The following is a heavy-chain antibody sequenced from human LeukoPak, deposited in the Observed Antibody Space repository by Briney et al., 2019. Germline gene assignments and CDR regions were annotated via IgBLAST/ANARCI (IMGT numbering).Heavy chain of an antibody. CDR1: GFTFSDYY. CDR3: ARDRLRIFGVVTYMFDY. V-gene: IGHV3-11*01. CDR2: ISSSGSTI. Sequence: GGSLRLSCAASGFTFSDYYMSWIRQAPGKGLEWFSYISSSGSTIYYADSVKGRFTISRDNAKNSLYLQMTSLRADDTAVYYCARDRLRIFGVVTYMFDYWGQGTLVTVSS. J-gene: IGHJ4*02. D-gene: IGHD3-3*01.